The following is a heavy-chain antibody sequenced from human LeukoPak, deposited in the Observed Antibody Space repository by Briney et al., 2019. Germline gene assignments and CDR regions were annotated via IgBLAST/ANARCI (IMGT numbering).Heavy chain of an antibody. J-gene: IGHJ6*03. D-gene: IGHD5-18*01. Sequence: SETLSLTCAVSGGSISSGGYSWSWIPQPPGKGLEWIGYIYHSGSTYYNPSLKSRATISVDRSKNQFSLKLSSVTAADTAVYYCARHRGYSRMGYYYYYMDVWGKGTTVTVSS. V-gene: IGHV4-30-2*01. CDR3: ARHRGYSRMGYYYYYMDV. CDR1: GGSISSGGYS. CDR2: IYHSGST.